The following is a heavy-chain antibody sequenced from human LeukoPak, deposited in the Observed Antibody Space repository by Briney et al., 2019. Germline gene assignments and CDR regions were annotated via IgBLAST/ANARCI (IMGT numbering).Heavy chain of an antibody. Sequence: ASVKVSCKASGGTFSSYAISWVRQAPGQGLEWMGGIIPIFGTANYAQKFQGRVTITTDKSTSTAYMELSSLRSEDTAVYYCAVGDGGNAIWFDPWGQGTLVTVSS. CDR3: AVGDGGNAIWFDP. V-gene: IGHV1-69*05. CDR1: GGTFSSYA. J-gene: IGHJ5*02. CDR2: IIPIFGTA. D-gene: IGHD4-23*01.